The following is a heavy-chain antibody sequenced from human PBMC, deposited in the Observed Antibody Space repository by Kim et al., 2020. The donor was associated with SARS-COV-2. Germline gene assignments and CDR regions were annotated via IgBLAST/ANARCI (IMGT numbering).Heavy chain of an antibody. Sequence: AQKLQGRVTMTTDTSTSTAYMELRSLRSDDTAVYYCARDLWFGELIGFDPWGQGTLVTVSS. J-gene: IGHJ5*02. D-gene: IGHD3-10*01. CDR3: ARDLWFGELIGFDP. V-gene: IGHV1-18*01.